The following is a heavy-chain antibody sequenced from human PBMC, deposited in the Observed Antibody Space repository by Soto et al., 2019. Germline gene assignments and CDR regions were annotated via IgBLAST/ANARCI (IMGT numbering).Heavy chain of an antibody. J-gene: IGHJ6*03. Sequence: ASVKVSCKASGYTFTSYDINWVRQATGQGLEWMGWMNPNSGNTGYAQKFQGRVTMTRNTSISTAYMELSSLRSEDTAVYYCARGRCSGGSCYSGGYYYYYMDVWGKGTTVTVSS. CDR3: ARGRCSGGSCYSGGYYYYYMDV. D-gene: IGHD2-15*01. CDR1: GYTFTSYD. V-gene: IGHV1-8*01. CDR2: MNPNSGNT.